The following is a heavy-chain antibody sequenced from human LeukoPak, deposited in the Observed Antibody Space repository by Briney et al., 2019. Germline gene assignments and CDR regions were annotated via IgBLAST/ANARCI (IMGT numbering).Heavy chain of an antibody. CDR3: ARDLVIAAAGTSSDDY. Sequence: ASVKVSCKASGYTFTSYYMHWVRQAPGQGLEWMGIINPSGGSTSYAQKFQGRVTMTRDTSTSTVYMELSSLRSGDTAVYYCARDLVIAAAGTSSDDYWGQGTLVTVSS. V-gene: IGHV1-46*01. D-gene: IGHD6-13*01. CDR1: GYTFTSYY. CDR2: INPSGGST. J-gene: IGHJ4*02.